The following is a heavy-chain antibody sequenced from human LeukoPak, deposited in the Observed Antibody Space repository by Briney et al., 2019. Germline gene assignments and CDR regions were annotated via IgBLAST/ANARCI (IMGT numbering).Heavy chain of an antibody. Sequence: GGSLRLSCAASGFTFSRYSMNWVRQAPGKGLEWVSSISSSSSYIFYADSVKGRFTISRDNAKNSLYLQMNSLRAEDTAVYYCAEDNGDGYKVGNDYWGQGTLVTVSS. D-gene: IGHD5-24*01. V-gene: IGHV3-21*01. CDR2: ISSSSSYI. J-gene: IGHJ4*02. CDR3: AEDNGDGYKVGNDY. CDR1: GFTFSRYS.